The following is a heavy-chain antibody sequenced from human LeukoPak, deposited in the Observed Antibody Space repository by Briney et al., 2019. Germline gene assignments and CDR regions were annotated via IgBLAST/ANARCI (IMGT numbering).Heavy chain of an antibody. CDR3: AKQYDFWSGPDY. CDR2: ISGSGGST. D-gene: IGHD3-3*01. J-gene: IGHJ4*02. Sequence: GGSLRLSCAASGFTFSSYAMSWVRQAPGKGLEWVSTISGSGGSTDYAESVKGRFTISRDNSKNTLYLQMNSLRVEDTAVYYCAKQYDFWSGPDYWGQGTLVTVSS. V-gene: IGHV3-23*01. CDR1: GFTFSSYA.